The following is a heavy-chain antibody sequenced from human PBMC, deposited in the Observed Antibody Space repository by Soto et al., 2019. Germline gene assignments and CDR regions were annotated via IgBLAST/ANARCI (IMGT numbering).Heavy chain of an antibody. CDR1: GFTFSNAW. Sequence: GGSLRLSCAASGFTFSNAWMSWVRQAPGKGLEWVGRIKSKTDGGTTDYAAPVKGRFTISRDDSKNTLYLQMNSLKTEDTAVYYCTTDFPIPFLEWFRDYYYYMDVWGKGTTVTVSS. D-gene: IGHD3-3*02. J-gene: IGHJ6*03. V-gene: IGHV3-15*01. CDR3: TTDFPIPFLEWFRDYYYYMDV. CDR2: IKSKTDGGTT.